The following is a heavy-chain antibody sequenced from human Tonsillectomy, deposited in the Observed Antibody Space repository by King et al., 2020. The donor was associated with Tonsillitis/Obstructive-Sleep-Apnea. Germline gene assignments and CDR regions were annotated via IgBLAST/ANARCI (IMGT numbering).Heavy chain of an antibody. J-gene: IGHJ6*03. CDR1: GFTFSSYG. CDR2: IWYDGSNK. CDR3: AGPLAMGEYSYYMDV. Sequence: VQLVESGGGVVQPGRSLRLSCAASGFTFSSYGMHWVRQAPGKGLEWVAVIWYDGSNKYYADSLKGRFTNSRDNSKNTLYLQMNSLRAEDTAVYYCAGPLAMGEYSYYMDVWGKGTTVTVSS. D-gene: IGHD5-18*01. V-gene: IGHV3-33*01.